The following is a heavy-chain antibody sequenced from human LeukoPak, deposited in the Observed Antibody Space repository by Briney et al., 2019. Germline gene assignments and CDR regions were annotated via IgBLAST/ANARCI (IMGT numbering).Heavy chain of an antibody. CDR1: GYTFTGYY. V-gene: IGHV1-2*02. CDR2: INPNSGGT. CDR3: ARSIAARHPFDY. D-gene: IGHD6-6*01. J-gene: IGHJ4*02. Sequence: ASVKVSCKASGYTFTGYYMHWVRQAPGQGLEWMGWINPNSGGTNYAQKFQGRVTMTRGTSISTAYMELSRLRSDDTAVYYCARSIAARHPFDYWGQGTLVTVSS.